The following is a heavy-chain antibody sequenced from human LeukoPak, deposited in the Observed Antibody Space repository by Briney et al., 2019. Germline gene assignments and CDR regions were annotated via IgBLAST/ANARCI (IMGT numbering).Heavy chain of an antibody. Sequence: ASVKVSCKASGYTFTSYYMHWVRQAPGQGLEWMGIINPSGGSRSYAQKFQGRVTITADKSTSTAYMELSSLRSEDTAVYYCARGIQLWLLSFDYWGQGTLVTVSS. CDR2: INPSGGSR. V-gene: IGHV1-46*01. D-gene: IGHD5-18*01. CDR3: ARGIQLWLLSFDY. J-gene: IGHJ4*02. CDR1: GYTFTSYY.